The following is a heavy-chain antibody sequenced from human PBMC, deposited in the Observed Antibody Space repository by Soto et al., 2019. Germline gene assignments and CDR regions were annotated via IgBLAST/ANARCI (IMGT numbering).Heavy chain of an antibody. Sequence: QVQLVQSEAEVKKPGSSVKVSCKASGGTFSSYAISWVRQAPGQGLEGLGGIIPISGTANYAQKFQGRVTITADESTSTAYMELSSLRSEDTAVYYCARSQGSSTSLEIYYYYYYGMDVWGQGTTVTVSS. CDR2: IIPISGTA. CDR3: ARSQGSSTSLEIYYYYYYGMDV. V-gene: IGHV1-69*01. J-gene: IGHJ6*02. D-gene: IGHD2-2*01. CDR1: GGTFSSYA.